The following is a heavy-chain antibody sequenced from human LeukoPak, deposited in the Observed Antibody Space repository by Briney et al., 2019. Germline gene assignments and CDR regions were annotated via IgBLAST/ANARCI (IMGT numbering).Heavy chain of an antibody. D-gene: IGHD3-3*01. CDR3: ARGFSNWFDP. Sequence: PSETLSLTRTVSGGSISIYYWSWIRQPPGKGLEWIGYIYYSGSTNYNPSLKSRVTISVDTSKNQFSLKLSSVTAADTAVYYCARGFSNWFDPWGQGTLVTVSS. J-gene: IGHJ5*02. CDR2: IYYSGST. CDR1: GGSISIYY. V-gene: IGHV4-59*01.